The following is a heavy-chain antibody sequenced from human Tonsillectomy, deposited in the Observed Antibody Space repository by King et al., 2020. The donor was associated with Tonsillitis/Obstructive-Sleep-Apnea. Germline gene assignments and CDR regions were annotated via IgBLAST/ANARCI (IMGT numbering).Heavy chain of an antibody. J-gene: IGHJ5*01. V-gene: IGHV3-30*04. Sequence: QVQLVESGGGVVQPGRFLRLSCAASGFSFSDYAMHWVRQAPGKGLEWVAVISYDGSNKYYADSVKGRFTISRDNSKNTLYLQMKSLRVEDTAVYYCASDPEVKQWLAPWFDSWGQGKLVRVSS. D-gene: IGHD6-19*01. CDR3: ASDPEVKQWLAPWFDS. CDR1: GFSFSDYA. CDR2: ISYDGSNK.